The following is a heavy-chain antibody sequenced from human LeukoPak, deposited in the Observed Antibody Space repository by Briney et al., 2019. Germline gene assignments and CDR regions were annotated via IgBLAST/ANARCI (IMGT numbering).Heavy chain of an antibody. CDR2: ISDSGAST. CDR1: GFTFSSYA. Sequence: GSLRLSCAASGFTFSSYAMNWVRQPPGKGLEWVSSISDSGASTYYADSVKGRFTISRDNSKNTLYLQMNSLRVEDTAVYYCAKGPQLGVRFADYWGQGTLVTVSS. J-gene: IGHJ4*02. D-gene: IGHD3-3*01. V-gene: IGHV3-23*01. CDR3: AKGPQLGVRFADY.